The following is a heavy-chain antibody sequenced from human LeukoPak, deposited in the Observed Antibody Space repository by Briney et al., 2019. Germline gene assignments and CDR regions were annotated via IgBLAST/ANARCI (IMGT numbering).Heavy chain of an antibody. CDR3: ARDAQLALDY. CDR1: GFTFSSYS. D-gene: IGHD6-13*01. CDR2: ISSSSSYI. V-gene: IGHV3-21*01. Sequence: GGSLRLSCAASGFTFSSYSMNWVRQAPGKGLEWVSSISSSSSYIYYADSVRGRFTISRDNAKNSLYLQMNSLRAEDTAVYYCARDAQLALDYWGQGTLVTVSS. J-gene: IGHJ4*02.